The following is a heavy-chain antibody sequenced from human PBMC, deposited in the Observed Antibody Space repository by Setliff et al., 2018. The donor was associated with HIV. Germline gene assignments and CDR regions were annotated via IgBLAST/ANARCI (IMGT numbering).Heavy chain of an antibody. CDR3: ARGYSSGWYGVSDY. Sequence: SETLSLTCNVSGYSISSGFYWGWIRQPPGKGLEWIGNIFHSGTTYYNPSLKSRVTMSVDTSENHFSLKLSSVTAADTAVYYCARGYSSGWYGVSDYWGQGTLVTVSS. CDR1: GYSISSGFY. J-gene: IGHJ4*02. D-gene: IGHD6-19*01. V-gene: IGHV4-38-2*02. CDR2: IFHSGTT.